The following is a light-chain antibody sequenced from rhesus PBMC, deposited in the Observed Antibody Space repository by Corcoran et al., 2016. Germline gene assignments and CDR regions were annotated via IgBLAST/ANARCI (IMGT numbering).Light chain of an antibody. Sequence: DIQMTQSPSSLSASVGDRATITCRASQGISNWLAWYQQKPGKAPKLLIYAASNLQSGVLTRFSGSGSGTDFSLPISTLQPEDFATYSCPQRNDSPYTFGQGPKVEIK. CDR2: AAS. CDR1: QGISNW. V-gene: IGKV1-69*02. J-gene: IGKJ2*01. CDR3: PQRNDSPYT.